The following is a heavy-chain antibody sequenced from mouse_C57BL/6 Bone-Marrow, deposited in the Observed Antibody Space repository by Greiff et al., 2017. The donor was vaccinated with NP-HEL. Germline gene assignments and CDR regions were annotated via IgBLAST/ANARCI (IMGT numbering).Heavy chain of an antibody. V-gene: IGHV3-8*01. CDR2: ISYSGST. D-gene: IGHD1-1*01. CDR3: ARLTTVVATGYWYFDV. CDR1: GYSITSDY. Sequence: EVKLVESGPGLAKPSQTLSLTCSVTGYSITSDYWNWIRKFPGNKLEYMGYISYSGSTYYNPSLKSRISITRDTSKNQYYLQLNSVTTEDTATYYCARLTTVVATGYWYFDVWGTGTTVAVSS. J-gene: IGHJ1*03.